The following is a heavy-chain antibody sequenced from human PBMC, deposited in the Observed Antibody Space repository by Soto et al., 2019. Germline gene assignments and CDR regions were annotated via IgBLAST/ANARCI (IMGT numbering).Heavy chain of an antibody. Sequence: QITLKESGPTLVKPTQTLTLTCTFSGFSLSSDGVGVGWIRQPPGKALEWLALIYWDDDKRYRPSLKSRLTIIKDTSKYQVVLTLTNMDPVDTAIYSCAHAYGGTSWPNDAFDVWGQGTVVTVSS. V-gene: IGHV2-5*02. D-gene: IGHD2-2*01. CDR3: AHAYGGTSWPNDAFDV. J-gene: IGHJ3*01. CDR1: GFSLSSDGVG. CDR2: IYWDDDK.